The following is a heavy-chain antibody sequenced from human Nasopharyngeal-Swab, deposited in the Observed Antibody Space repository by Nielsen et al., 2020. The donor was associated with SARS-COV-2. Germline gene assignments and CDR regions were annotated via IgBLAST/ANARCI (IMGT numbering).Heavy chain of an antibody. V-gene: IGHV4-39*01. D-gene: IGHD3-9*01. CDR1: GGSISSSSYY. Sequence: SDTLSLTCTVSGGSISSSSYYWGWIRQPPGKGLEWIGSIYYSGSTYYNPSLKSRVTISVDTSKNQFSLKLSSVTAADTAVYYCARRAILRYFDWLVEADAFDIWGQGTMVTVSS. J-gene: IGHJ3*02. CDR3: ARRAILRYFDWLVEADAFDI. CDR2: IYYSGST.